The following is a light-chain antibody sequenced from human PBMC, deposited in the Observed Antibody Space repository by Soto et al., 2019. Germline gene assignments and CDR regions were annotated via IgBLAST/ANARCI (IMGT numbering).Light chain of an antibody. CDR3: QPYGDSPSIT. Sequence: EIVWTKKTGTLSFSPGDGVTLSCRASQTVSRNYLAWYQQKPGQAPRLLIYGASIRATGIPDRFSGSGSGTDFTLTISRVEPGDFAVYYCQPYGDSPSITFGHRTLLEI. CDR2: GAS. J-gene: IGKJ5*01. V-gene: IGKV3-20*01. CDR1: QTVSRNY.